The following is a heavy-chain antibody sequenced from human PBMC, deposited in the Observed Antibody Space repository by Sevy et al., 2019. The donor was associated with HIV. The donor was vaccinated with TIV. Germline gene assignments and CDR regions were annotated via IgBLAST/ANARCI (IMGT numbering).Heavy chain of an antibody. Sequence: WGSLRLSCAASEFMFSTYAMHWVRQAPGKGLEWVAVISYDGSRLYYADSVKGRFTISRDNSKNTLFLQMNSLRLEDTASYYCARDAGYNTDWYPSDYWGQGTLVTVSS. CDR3: ARDAGYNTDWYPSDY. CDR1: EFMFSTYA. V-gene: IGHV3-30-3*01. CDR2: ISYDGSRL. D-gene: IGHD6-19*01. J-gene: IGHJ4*02.